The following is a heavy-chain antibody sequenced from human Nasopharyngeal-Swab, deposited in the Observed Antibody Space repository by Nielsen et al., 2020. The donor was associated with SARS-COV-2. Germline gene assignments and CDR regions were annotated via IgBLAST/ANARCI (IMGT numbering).Heavy chain of an antibody. Sequence: GESLKISCVVSGFTFNNYWMSWVRQAPGKGLEWVANIKPDGSEKYYVDSVKGRFTISRDNAKNSLYLQMGSLRAEDTAVYYCARAASYDSSSYAYWGQGTLVTVSS. CDR1: GFTFNNYW. V-gene: IGHV3-7*03. J-gene: IGHJ4*02. CDR3: ARAASYDSSSYAY. D-gene: IGHD3-22*01. CDR2: IKPDGSEK.